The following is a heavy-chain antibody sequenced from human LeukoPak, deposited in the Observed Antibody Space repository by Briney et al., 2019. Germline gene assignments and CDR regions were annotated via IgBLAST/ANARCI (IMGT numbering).Heavy chain of an antibody. V-gene: IGHV3-11*05. CDR2: ISSSGAYR. Sequence: GGSLRLSCAASGFTFSGYYMSWIRQGPGKGLEWVSYISSSGAYRNHADSVKGRFTISRDNAKNSLYLQMNSPRAEDTAIYYCAREITVAGKEGAFDIWGPGTMLTVSS. CDR1: GFTFSGYY. D-gene: IGHD6-19*01. CDR3: AREITVAGKEGAFDI. J-gene: IGHJ3*02.